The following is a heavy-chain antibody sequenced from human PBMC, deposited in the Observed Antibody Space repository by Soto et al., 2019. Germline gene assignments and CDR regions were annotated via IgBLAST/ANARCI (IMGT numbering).Heavy chain of an antibody. D-gene: IGHD1-26*01. V-gene: IGHV3-30-3*01. CDR1: GFTFSSYA. Sequence: GGSLRLSCADSGFTFSSYAMHWVRQAPGKGLEWVAVISYDGSNKYYADSVKGRFTISRDNSKNTLYLQMNSLRAEDTAVYYCARAPSVVGATLYYFDYWGQGTLVTVSS. CDR2: ISYDGSNK. J-gene: IGHJ4*02. CDR3: ARAPSVVGATLYYFDY.